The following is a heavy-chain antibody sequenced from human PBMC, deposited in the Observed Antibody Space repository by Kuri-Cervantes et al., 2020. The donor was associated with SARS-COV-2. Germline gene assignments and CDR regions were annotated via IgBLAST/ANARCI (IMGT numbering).Heavy chain of an antibody. D-gene: IGHD3-22*01. CDR2: IYSGGST. CDR1: GFTVSSNY. V-gene: IGHV3-66*02. J-gene: IGHJ4*02. CDR3: ARETSGYYYLDFDY. Sequence: GESLKISCAASGFTVSSNYMSWVRQAPGKGLEWVSVIYSGGSTYYADSVKGRFTISRDNSKNTLYLQMNSLRAEDTAVYYCARETSGYYYLDFDYWGQGTLVTVSS.